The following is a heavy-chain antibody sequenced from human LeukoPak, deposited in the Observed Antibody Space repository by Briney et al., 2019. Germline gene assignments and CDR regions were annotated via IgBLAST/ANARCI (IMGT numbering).Heavy chain of an antibody. Sequence: ASVKVSCKASGYTFTGYYMHWVRQAPGQGLEWMGWINPNSGGTNYAQKFQGRVTMTRDTSISIAYMELSRLRSDDTAVYCCARDLGIAAAPGYWGQGTLVTVSS. V-gene: IGHV1-2*02. CDR3: ARDLGIAAAPGY. J-gene: IGHJ4*02. D-gene: IGHD6-13*01. CDR1: GYTFTGYY. CDR2: INPNSGGT.